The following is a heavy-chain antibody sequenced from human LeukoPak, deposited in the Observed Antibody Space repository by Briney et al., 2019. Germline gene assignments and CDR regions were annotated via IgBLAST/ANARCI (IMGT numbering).Heavy chain of an antibody. J-gene: IGHJ3*01. Sequence: ASVKVSCKASGYTFTTYGISWVRQAPGQGLEWMGWISGYNGNTNYAQKFQGRVTMTTDTSTTTANMELRSLTSDDTAVYYCARDIVSATAVYDAFDVWGQGTMVTVSS. CDR2: ISGYNGNT. CDR1: GYTFTTYG. CDR3: ARDIVSATAVYDAFDV. D-gene: IGHD5/OR15-5a*01. V-gene: IGHV1-18*01.